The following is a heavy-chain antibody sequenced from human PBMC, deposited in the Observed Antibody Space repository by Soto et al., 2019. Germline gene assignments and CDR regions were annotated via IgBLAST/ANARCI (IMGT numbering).Heavy chain of an antibody. CDR3: ARSPGGYYID. J-gene: IGHJ3*01. Sequence: EVQLVESGGGLVQPGGSLSLSCADSGLSFSSYWMHWVRQGPGKGLVWVSRINTDGSSTNYADSVNGRFTISRDNAKNTLYLQMNSLRAEDTAVYYCARSPGGYYIDWGQGTMVTVSS. D-gene: IGHD3-10*01. CDR1: GLSFSSYW. V-gene: IGHV3-74*01. CDR2: INTDGSST.